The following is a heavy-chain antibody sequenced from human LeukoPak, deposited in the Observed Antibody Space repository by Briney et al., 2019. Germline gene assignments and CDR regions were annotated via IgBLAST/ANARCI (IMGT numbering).Heavy chain of an antibody. V-gene: IGHV3-23*01. CDR2: ISGSGGST. CDR1: GFTFSSYG. J-gene: IGHJ5*02. D-gene: IGHD4-11*01. Sequence: GGALRLSCAASGFTFSSYGMSWVRQAPGEGLEWVSTISGSGGSTYYADSVKGRFTISRDNSKNTLYLQMNSLRVEDTAIYNCAKDQQSISYSPWGQGTLVTVSS. CDR3: AKDQQSISYSP.